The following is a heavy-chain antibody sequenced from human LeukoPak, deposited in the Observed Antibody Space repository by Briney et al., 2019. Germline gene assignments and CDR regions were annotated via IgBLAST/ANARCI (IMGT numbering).Heavy chain of an antibody. CDR3: ARHTRDFVDY. J-gene: IGHJ4*02. Sequence: GESLKISCKGSGYSFSSYRIGWVRQMPGKGLEWMGVIYPTESETRYSPSFEGQVTISADRSINTAYLQWSSLKASDTAMYYCARHTRDFVDYWGQGTLVTVSS. CDR1: GYSFSSYR. D-gene: IGHD3-3*01. CDR2: IYPTESET. V-gene: IGHV5-51*01.